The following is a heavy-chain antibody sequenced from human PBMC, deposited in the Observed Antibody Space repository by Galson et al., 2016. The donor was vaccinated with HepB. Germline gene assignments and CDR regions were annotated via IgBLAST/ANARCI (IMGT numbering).Heavy chain of an antibody. CDR2: IYYTGSA. J-gene: IGHJ4*02. D-gene: IGHD3-10*01. V-gene: IGHV4-61*01. Sequence: SETLSLTCTVSGDSVSSGSYYWSWIRQPPGKGPEWIGYIYYTGSATYSPSLKSRVTISVDTSKNQFSLKLTSVTTADTAVYHCARVGYYGSGRAYYFDYWGQGTLVTVSS. CDR3: ARVGYYGSGRAYYFDY. CDR1: GDSVSSGSYY.